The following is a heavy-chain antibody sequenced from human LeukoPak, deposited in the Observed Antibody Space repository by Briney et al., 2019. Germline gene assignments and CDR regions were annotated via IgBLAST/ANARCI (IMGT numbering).Heavy chain of an antibody. CDR3: ARDVPKKAPYGVDV. V-gene: IGHV4-31*03. D-gene: IGHD2-2*01. CDR2: IHYSESA. CDR1: GGSITSGGYY. J-gene: IGHJ6*02. Sequence: SQTLSLTCTVSGGSITSGGYYWSWIRQHPGKGLEWIGYIHYSESAYYNPSLKSRLTISLDTSKNQFSLKLTSVTAADTAVYYCARDVPKKAPYGVDVWGQGTTVIVSS.